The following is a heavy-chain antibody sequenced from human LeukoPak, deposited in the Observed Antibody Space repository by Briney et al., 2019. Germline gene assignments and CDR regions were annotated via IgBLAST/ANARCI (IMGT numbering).Heavy chain of an antibody. CDR2: ISSSGSTI. Sequence: GGSLRLSCAASGFTFSDYYMSWIRQAPGKGLEWVSYISSSGSTIYYADSVKGRFTISRGNAKNSLYLQMNSLRAEDTAVYYCARDIVGAPVLGHAFDIWGQGTMVTVSS. V-gene: IGHV3-11*01. CDR1: GFTFSDYY. CDR3: ARDIVGAPVLGHAFDI. J-gene: IGHJ3*02. D-gene: IGHD1-26*01.